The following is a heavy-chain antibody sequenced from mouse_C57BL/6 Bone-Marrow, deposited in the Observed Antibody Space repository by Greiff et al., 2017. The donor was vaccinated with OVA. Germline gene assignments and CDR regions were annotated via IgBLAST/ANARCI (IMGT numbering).Heavy chain of an antibody. CDR1: GYTFTDYY. V-gene: IGHV1-26*01. CDR3: ERGLYYGSSCAMDY. D-gene: IGHD1-1*01. Sequence: VQLQQSGPELVKPGASVKISCKASGYTFTDYYMNWVKQSHGKSLEWIGDINPNNGGTSYNQKFKGKATLTVDKSSSTAYMELRSLTSEDSAVYYCERGLYYGSSCAMDYWGQGTSVTVSS. CDR2: INPNNGGT. J-gene: IGHJ4*01.